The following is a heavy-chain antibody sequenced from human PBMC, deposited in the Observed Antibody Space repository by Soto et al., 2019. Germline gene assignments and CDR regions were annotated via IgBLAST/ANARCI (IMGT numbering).Heavy chain of an antibody. J-gene: IGHJ5*02. D-gene: IGHD5-12*01. CDR1: GFSLSTTGVA. V-gene: IGHV2-5*02. CDR3: AHRAVDYLSNSGFDP. CDR2: IYWDDDK. Sequence: QITLKESGPTLVKPTQTLTLTCTFSGFSLSTTGVAVGWIRQPPGKALEWLALIYWDDDKRYSPSLKSRLTITKDTSKNQVVLTMTNMDPVDTATYYCAHRAVDYLSNSGFDPWGQGTLVTVSS.